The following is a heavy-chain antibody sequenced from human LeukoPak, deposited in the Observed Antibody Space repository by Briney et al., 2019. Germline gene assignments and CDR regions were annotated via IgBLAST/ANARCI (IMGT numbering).Heavy chain of an antibody. CDR1: GFTFSSYW. V-gene: IGHV3-7*03. CDR3: ARSRYCTNGICSYFDY. CDR2: IKQDGSEK. D-gene: IGHD2-8*01. Sequence: GGSLRLSCEASGFTFSSYWMSWVRQAPGKGLEWVANIKQDGSEKYHVDSVKGRFTISRDNAKNSLYLQMNSLRAEDTAVYYCARSRYCTNGICSYFDYWGQGILVTVSS. J-gene: IGHJ4*02.